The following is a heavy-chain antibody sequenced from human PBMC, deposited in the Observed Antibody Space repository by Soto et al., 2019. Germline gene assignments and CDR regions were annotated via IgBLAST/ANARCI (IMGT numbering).Heavy chain of an antibody. CDR3: VRDQGVVVTADNWFDP. CDR2: IFSSGST. D-gene: IGHD2-21*02. Sequence: KTSETLSLTCTVSGGSITDYSWVWIRQPAGKGLEWIGRIFSSGSTNYNPSLKGRITMSLDTSKNQFSLKLNSATATDTAVYFCVRDQGVVVTADNWFDPWGQGILVTVSS. J-gene: IGHJ5*02. V-gene: IGHV4-4*07. CDR1: GGSITDYS.